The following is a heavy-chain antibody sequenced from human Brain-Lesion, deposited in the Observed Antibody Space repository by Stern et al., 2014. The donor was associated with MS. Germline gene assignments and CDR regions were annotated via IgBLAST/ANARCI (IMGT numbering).Heavy chain of an antibody. CDR2: INPKSGGT. CDR1: GYTFTGYY. J-gene: IGHJ4*02. V-gene: IGHV1-2*04. CDR3: ATYYYDSTGYNDF. D-gene: IGHD3-22*01. Sequence: DQLVESGAEVKKPGASVKVSCTASGYTFTGYYMHWVRQAPGQGLEWMGWINPKSGGTNYAQKFQGWVTMTRDTSINTAYMELSRLRSDDTAVYYCATYYYDSTGYNDFWGQGTLVTVSS.